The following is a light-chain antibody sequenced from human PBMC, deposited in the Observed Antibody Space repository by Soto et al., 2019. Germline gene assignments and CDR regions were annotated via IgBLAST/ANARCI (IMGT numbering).Light chain of an antibody. CDR1: QFVSTRS. Sequence: EIVLTQSPGTLSLSPGERATLSCRASQFVSTRSLAWYQQKPGQAPRLLIYGASTRATGIPDRFSGSGSGTDFTLTITPLEPEDFVVYFCQQYGSSPITFGQGTRLEIK. CDR2: GAS. V-gene: IGKV3-20*01. J-gene: IGKJ5*01. CDR3: QQYGSSPIT.